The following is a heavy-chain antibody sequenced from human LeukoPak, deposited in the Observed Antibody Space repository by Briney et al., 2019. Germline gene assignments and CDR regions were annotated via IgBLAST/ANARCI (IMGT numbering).Heavy chain of an antibody. CDR2: IKAKAHGGTI. CDR3: TTDGVGVEGATYDN. CDR1: GFIFSSYW. V-gene: IGHV3-15*01. Sequence: GGSLRLSCAASGFIFSSYWMTWVRQAPGKGLEWVGRIKAKAHGGTIEYAAPVKGRFTISRDDSKNTLYLQMNSLKTEDTAVYYCTTDGVGVEGATYDNWGQGTLVSVSS. J-gene: IGHJ4*02. D-gene: IGHD1-26*01.